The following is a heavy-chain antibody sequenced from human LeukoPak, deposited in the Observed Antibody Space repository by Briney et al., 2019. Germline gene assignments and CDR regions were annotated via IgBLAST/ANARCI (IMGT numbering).Heavy chain of an antibody. CDR1: GFTFSSYA. CDR3: ARGGDSSGYYYAGGRWFDP. D-gene: IGHD3-22*01. V-gene: IGHV3-23*01. J-gene: IGHJ5*02. CDR2: IRGDGGNT. Sequence: GGSLRLSCAASGFTFSSYAMSWVRQAPGRGLEWVSGIRGDGGNTYSADSVLGRFTISRDNSKNTLYLQMDSLRAEDTAVYYCARGGDSSGYYYAGGRWFDPWGQGTLVTVSS.